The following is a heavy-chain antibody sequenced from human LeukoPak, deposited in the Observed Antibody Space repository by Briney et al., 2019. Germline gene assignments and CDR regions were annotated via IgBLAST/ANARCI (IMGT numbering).Heavy chain of an antibody. J-gene: IGHJ6*02. CDR3: ARDLSADVLRNYYYYYGMDV. CDR1: GFTFSSYW. Sequence: TGGSLRLSCAASGFTFSSYWMHWVRQAPGKGLVWVSRINSDGSSTSYADSVKGRFTISRDNAKNTLYLQMNSLRAEDTAVYYCARDLSADVLRNYYYYYGMDVWGQGTTVTVSS. CDR2: INSDGSST. D-gene: IGHD3-16*01. V-gene: IGHV3-74*01.